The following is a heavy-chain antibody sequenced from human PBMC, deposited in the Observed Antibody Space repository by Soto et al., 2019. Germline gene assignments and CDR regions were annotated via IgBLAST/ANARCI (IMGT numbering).Heavy chain of an antibody. V-gene: IGHV3-21*01. J-gene: IGHJ4*02. CDR1: GLTFSGHT. CDR3: ARCMGFDGSGYAGFDS. CDR2: VSSSSSYI. D-gene: IGHD3-10*01. Sequence: EVQLVESGGGLVKPGGSLRLSCAASGLTFSGHTINWVRQAPGKGLEWVSSVSSSSSYIYYADSVKGRFTVSRDNAEKSLYLQMNSLRAEDTAMYYCARCMGFDGSGYAGFDSWGQGTLVTVSS.